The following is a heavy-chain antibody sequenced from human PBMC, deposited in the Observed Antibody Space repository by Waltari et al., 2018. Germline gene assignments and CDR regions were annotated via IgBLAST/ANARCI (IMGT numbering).Heavy chain of an antibody. D-gene: IGHD1-1*01. J-gene: IGHJ4*02. CDR3: ARDYNWAFDY. V-gene: IGHV3-30*02. Sequence: QVQLVESGGGVVQPGGSLRLSRAASGLTVRRYGFTRVRQSPGKGLEWVTFIASDGSNKYYKDSVKGRFTISRDYSKNTVYLQMNRLIVEDTAVYFCARDYNWAFDYWGQGTPVIVSS. CDR1: GLTVRRYG. CDR2: IASDGSNK.